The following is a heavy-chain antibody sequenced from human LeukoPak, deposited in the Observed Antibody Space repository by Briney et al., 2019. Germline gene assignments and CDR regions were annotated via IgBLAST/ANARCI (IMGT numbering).Heavy chain of an antibody. J-gene: IGHJ5*02. Sequence: GGSLRLSCAASGLSFNGFWMHWVRQAPGKGLVWVSRINNGGSSPTYADFVKGRFTIFRDNARNMVYLQMNSLRADDTAVYYCARDLPHNWFDPWGQGTLVTVSS. CDR1: GLSFNGFW. CDR3: ARDLPHNWFDP. V-gene: IGHV3-74*01. CDR2: INNGGSSP.